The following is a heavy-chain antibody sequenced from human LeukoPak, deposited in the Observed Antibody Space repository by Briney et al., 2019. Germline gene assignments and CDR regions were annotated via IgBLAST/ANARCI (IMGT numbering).Heavy chain of an antibody. Sequence: GGSLRLSCAASGFTFSTHAMSWVRQAPGKGLEWVSTISGNGGTTYYADSVKGRFTISRDNSKNTLYLQMNSLRAEDTAVYYCAKPPPDSSSWLFDYWGQGTLLTVSS. CDR1: GFTFSTHA. D-gene: IGHD6-13*01. V-gene: IGHV3-23*01. CDR3: AKPPPDSSSWLFDY. J-gene: IGHJ4*02. CDR2: ISGNGGTT.